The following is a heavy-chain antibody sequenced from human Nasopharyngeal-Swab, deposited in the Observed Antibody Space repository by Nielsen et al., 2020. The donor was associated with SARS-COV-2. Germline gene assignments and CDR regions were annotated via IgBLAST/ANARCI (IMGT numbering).Heavy chain of an antibody. V-gene: IGHV3-53*01. D-gene: IGHD4-17*01. CDR3: ARAGEFLYYFDF. J-gene: IGHJ4*02. Sequence: GGSLRLSCAASGFIVSTNYMAWVRQAPGKGLEWVSLISSGGKIYYADSVKGRFTISRDNSKNTLYLQMNSLRAEDTAVYYCARAGEFLYYFDFWGQGTLVTVSS. CDR1: GFIVSTNY. CDR2: ISSGGKI.